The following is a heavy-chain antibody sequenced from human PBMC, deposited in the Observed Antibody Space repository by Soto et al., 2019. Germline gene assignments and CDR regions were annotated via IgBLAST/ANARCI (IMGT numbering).Heavy chain of an antibody. J-gene: IGHJ4*02. CDR1: GYTFTCYD. CDR2: MNPNSGNT. D-gene: IGHD6-13*01. Sequence: QVPLVQSGAEVKKPGASVKVSCKATGYTFTCYDINWVRQATGQGLEWMGWMNPNSGNTGYAQKFQGRVTMTRNTSISTAYMELSSLRSDGTAVYYCARGYSIHDFDYWGQGTLVTVSS. V-gene: IGHV1-8*01. CDR3: ARGYSIHDFDY.